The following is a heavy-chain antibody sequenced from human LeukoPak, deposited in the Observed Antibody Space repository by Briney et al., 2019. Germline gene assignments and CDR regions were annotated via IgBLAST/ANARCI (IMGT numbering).Heavy chain of an antibody. CDR2: INPNSGGT. J-gene: IGHJ6*02. Sequence: ASVKVSCKASGYTFTGYYMHWVRQAPGQGLEWMGRINPNSGGTNYAQKFQGRVTMTRDTSTSTVYMELSSLRSEDTAVYYCARVSGYGMDVWGQGTTVTVSS. CDR1: GYTFTGYY. CDR3: ARVSGYGMDV. V-gene: IGHV1-2*06. D-gene: IGHD7-27*01.